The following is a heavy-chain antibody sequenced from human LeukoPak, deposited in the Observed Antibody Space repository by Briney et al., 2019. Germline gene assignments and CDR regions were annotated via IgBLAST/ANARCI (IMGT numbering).Heavy chain of an antibody. Sequence: VASVKVSCKASGYTFTSYGISWVRQAPGQGLEWMGWISAYNGNTNYAQKLQGRVTMTTDTSTSTAYMELRSLRSDDTAVYYCARARRSGWYEVFDYWGQGTLVTVSS. CDR3: ARARRSGWYEVFDY. CDR1: GYTFTSYG. D-gene: IGHD6-19*01. J-gene: IGHJ4*02. CDR2: ISAYNGNT. V-gene: IGHV1-18*01.